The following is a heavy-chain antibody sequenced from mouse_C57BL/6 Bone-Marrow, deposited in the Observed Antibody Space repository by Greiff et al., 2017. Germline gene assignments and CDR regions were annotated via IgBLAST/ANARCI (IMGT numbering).Heavy chain of an antibody. Sequence: EVQLQQSGPELVKPGASVKISCKASGYTFTDYYMNWVKQSHGKSLEWIGDINPNNGGTSYNQKFKGKATLTVDKSSSTAYMELRSLISEDSAVYYCARAGIYYFDYWGQGTTLTVSS. D-gene: IGHD1-1*02. V-gene: IGHV1-26*01. CDR3: ARAGIYYFDY. J-gene: IGHJ2*01. CDR2: INPNNGGT. CDR1: GYTFTDYY.